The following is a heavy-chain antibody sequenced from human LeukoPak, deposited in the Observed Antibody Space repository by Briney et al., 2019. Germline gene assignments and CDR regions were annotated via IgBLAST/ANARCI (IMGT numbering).Heavy chain of an antibody. CDR2: IYYSGST. J-gene: IGHJ6*03. CDR3: ARTPGYSSGWPYYYYYYMDV. Sequence: SETLSLTCTVSGGSISSYYWSWIRRPPGKGLEWIGYIYYSGSTNYNPSLKSRVTISVDTSKNQFSLKLSSVTAADTAVYYCARTPGYSSGWPYYYYYYMDVWGKGTTVTVSS. D-gene: IGHD6-19*01. CDR1: GGSISSYY. V-gene: IGHV4-59*01.